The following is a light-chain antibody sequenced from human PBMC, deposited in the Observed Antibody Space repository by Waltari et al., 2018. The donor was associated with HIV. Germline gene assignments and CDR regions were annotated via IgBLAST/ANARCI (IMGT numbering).Light chain of an antibody. CDR1: SSNIGSNT. J-gene: IGLJ3*02. CDR3: AAWDDSLSGWV. Sequence: QSVLTQPPSASGAPGQRVTISCSGISSNIGSNTVNWYQQPPGTAPKLIIYRDEQRPSGVPDRFSGSRSGTSTSLAISGLQSADEAGYYCAAWDDSLSGWVFGGGTKLTVL. CDR2: RDE. V-gene: IGLV1-44*01.